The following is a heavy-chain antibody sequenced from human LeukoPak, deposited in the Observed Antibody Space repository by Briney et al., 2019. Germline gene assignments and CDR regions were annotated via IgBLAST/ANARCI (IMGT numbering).Heavy chain of an antibody. Sequence: RSLRLSCAASGFTFSSYGMHWVRQAAGKGPEWVAVISYDGSNQYYADSVKGRFTVSRDNSKNMVFLQMNSLRPEDTALYHCAKEAYDSRGYRYFDYWGQGTLVTVPS. CDR3: AKEAYDSRGYRYFDY. CDR2: ISYDGSNQ. J-gene: IGHJ4*02. D-gene: IGHD3-22*01. CDR1: GFTFSSYG. V-gene: IGHV3-30*18.